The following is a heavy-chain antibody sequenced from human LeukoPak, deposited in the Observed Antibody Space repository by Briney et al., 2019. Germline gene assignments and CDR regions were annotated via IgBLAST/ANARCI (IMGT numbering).Heavy chain of an antibody. D-gene: IGHD4-11*01. CDR2: INPDNGGT. CDR1: GYIFTGYY. CDR3: ARDRFGNYVFDP. Sequence: ASVTVSCKASGYIFTGYYVHWARQAPGQGLEWIGRINPDNGGTDYAQKFQGRVTMTRDMSISTAYMELSRLRSDDTAVYYCARDRFGNYVFDPWGQGTLVTVSS. J-gene: IGHJ5*02. V-gene: IGHV1-2*06.